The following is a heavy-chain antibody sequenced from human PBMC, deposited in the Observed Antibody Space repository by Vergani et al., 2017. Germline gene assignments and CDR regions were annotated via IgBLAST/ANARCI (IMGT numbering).Heavy chain of an antibody. CDR3: ARTVEISSEGGWFDP. V-gene: IGHV4-59*01. D-gene: IGHD3-22*01. J-gene: IGHJ5*02. Sequence: QVQLQQWGAGLLKPSETLSLTCTVPGGPISSYYWTWIRQPPGKGLEWIGYIYYSGSTNYNPSLKSRVTISVDTSKNQFSLKLISVTAADTAVYYCARTVEISSEGGWFDPWGQGTLVTVSS. CDR2: IYYSGST. CDR1: GGPISSYY.